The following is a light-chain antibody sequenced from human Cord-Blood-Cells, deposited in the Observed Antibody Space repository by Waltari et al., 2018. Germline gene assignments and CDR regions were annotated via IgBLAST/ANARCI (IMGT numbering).Light chain of an antibody. Sequence: QSVLTQPPSVSAAPGQKVTIPCSGSSSNIGKNYVSWYQQLPGTAPKLLIYENNKRPSGIPDRFSGSKSGTSATLDITGLQTGDEADYYCGTWDSSLSAVVFGGGTKLTVL. CDR2: ENN. J-gene: IGLJ2*01. CDR1: SSNIGKNY. V-gene: IGLV1-51*02. CDR3: GTWDSSLSAVV.